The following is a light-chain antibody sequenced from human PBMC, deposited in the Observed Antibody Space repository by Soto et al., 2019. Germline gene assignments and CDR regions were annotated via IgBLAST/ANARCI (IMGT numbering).Light chain of an antibody. CDR1: QSVSSN. Sequence: EKVMTQSPATPSVSPGEKATLSRRASQSVSSNLAWYQQKPGQAPRLLIYGASTRATGIPARFSGSGSGTEFTLTISSLQSEDFAVYYCQQYNNWPPITFGQGTRLEIK. CDR2: GAS. J-gene: IGKJ5*01. CDR3: QQYNNWPPIT. V-gene: IGKV3-15*01.